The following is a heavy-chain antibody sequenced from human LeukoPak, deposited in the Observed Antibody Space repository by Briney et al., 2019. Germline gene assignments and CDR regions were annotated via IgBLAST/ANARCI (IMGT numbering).Heavy chain of an antibody. CDR1: GYTFTGYY. V-gene: IGHV1-2*02. D-gene: IGHD6-13*01. CDR2: INPNSGGT. CDR3: ARAATESQLVLVNWFDP. J-gene: IGHJ5*02. Sequence: GASVKVSCKASGYTFTGYYMHWVRQAPGQGLEWMGWINPNSGGTNYAQKFQGRVTMTRDTSISTAYMELSRLRSDDTAVCYCARAATESQLVLVNWFDPWGQGTLVTVSS.